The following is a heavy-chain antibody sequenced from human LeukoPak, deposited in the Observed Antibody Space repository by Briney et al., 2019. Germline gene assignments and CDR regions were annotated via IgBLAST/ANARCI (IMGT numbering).Heavy chain of an antibody. CDR2: IYHSGST. CDR3: ARASNYLHYGMDV. D-gene: IGHD4-11*01. CDR1: GGSISSGGYS. V-gene: IGHV4-30-2*01. Sequence: SQTPSLTCAVSGGSISSGGYSWSWIRQPPGKGLEWIGYIYHSGSTYYNPSLKSRVTISVDRSKNQFSLKLSAVTAADTAVYYCARASNYLHYGMDVWGQGTTVTVSS. J-gene: IGHJ6*02.